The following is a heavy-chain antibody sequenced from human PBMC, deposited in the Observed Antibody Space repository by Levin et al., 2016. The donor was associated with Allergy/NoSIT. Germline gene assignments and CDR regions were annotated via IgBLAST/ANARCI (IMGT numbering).Heavy chain of an antibody. V-gene: IGHV3-33*08. D-gene: IGHD2/OR15-2a*01. J-gene: IGHJ3*01. Sequence: GGSLRLSCVASGFTFTSYGFHWVRQAPGKGLEWVTVISYDGNKKYCDSVKGRFTISREDAKNSLYLQMNSLRAEDTAVYYCVRERSENSWSDALDVWGRGTMVTVS. CDR1: GFTFTSYG. CDR2: ISYDGNKK. CDR3: VRERSENSWSDALDV.